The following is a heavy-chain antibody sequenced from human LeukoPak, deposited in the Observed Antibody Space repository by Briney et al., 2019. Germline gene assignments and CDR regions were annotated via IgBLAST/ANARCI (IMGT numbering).Heavy chain of an antibody. CDR2: IYYSGST. CDR3: ARQRGDTAMVTPYYYYGMDA. Sequence: PSQTLSLTCTVSGGSISSGDYYWSWIRQPPGKGLEWIGYIYYSGSTYYNPSLKSRVTISVDTSKNQFSLKLSSVTAADTAVYYCARQRGDTAMVTPYYYYGMDAWGQGTTVTVSS. J-gene: IGHJ6*02. D-gene: IGHD5-18*01. V-gene: IGHV4-30-4*01. CDR1: GGSISSGDYY.